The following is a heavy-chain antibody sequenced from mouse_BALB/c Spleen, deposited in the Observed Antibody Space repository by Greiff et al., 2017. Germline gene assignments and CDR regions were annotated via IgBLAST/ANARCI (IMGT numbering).Heavy chain of an antibody. V-gene: IGHV5-17*02. J-gene: IGHJ4*01. Sequence: EVKLMESGGGLVQPGGSRKLPCAASGFTFSSFGMHWVRQAPEKGLEWVAYISSGSSTIYYADTVKGRFTISRDNPKNTLFLQMTSLRSEDTAMYYCARSDGPYYYAMDYWGQGTSVTVSS. D-gene: IGHD2-3*01. CDR3: ARSDGPYYYAMDY. CDR2: ISSGSSTI. CDR1: GFTFSSFG.